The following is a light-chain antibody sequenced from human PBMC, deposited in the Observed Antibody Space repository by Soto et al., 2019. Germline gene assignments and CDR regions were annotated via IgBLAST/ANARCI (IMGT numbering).Light chain of an antibody. CDR1: SSDIGAYNY. CDR2: DVT. CDR3: SSYTSSDTLE. J-gene: IGLJ3*02. Sequence: QSALTQPASVSGSPGQSITISCTGTSSDIGAYNYVSWYQQHPGKAPKLMIYDVTNRPSGVPNRFSGSKSGNTASLTISGLQGEDESDYYCSSYTSSDTLEFGGGTKRTVL. V-gene: IGLV2-14*01.